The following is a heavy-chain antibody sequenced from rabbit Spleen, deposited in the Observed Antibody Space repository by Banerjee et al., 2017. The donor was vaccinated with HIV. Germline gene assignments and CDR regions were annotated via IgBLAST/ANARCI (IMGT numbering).Heavy chain of an antibody. J-gene: IGHJ4*01. V-gene: IGHV1S40*01. Sequence: QSLEESGGDLVKPGASLTLTCTASGFSFTYIDYLCWVRQPPGKGPEWIACVAAGVSFTPYYATWAKGRFTISKTSSTTVTLQMTSLTAADTASYFCARNFDLWGPGTLVTVS. CDR1: GFSFTYIDY. CDR3: ARNFDL. CDR2: VAAGVSFTP.